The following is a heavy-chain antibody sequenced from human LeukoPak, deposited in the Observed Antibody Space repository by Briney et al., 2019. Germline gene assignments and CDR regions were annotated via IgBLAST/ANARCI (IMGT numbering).Heavy chain of an antibody. D-gene: IGHD3-3*01. CDR2: INHSGST. J-gene: IGHJ5*02. Sequence: SETLSLTCAVYGGSFSGYYWSWIRQPPGKGLEWIGEINHSGSTNYNPSLKSQVTISVDTSKNQFSLKLSSVTAADTAVYYCARAAQIFGVVRPRRYNWFDPWGQGTLVTVSS. CDR1: GGSFSGYY. V-gene: IGHV4-34*01. CDR3: ARAAQIFGVVRPRRYNWFDP.